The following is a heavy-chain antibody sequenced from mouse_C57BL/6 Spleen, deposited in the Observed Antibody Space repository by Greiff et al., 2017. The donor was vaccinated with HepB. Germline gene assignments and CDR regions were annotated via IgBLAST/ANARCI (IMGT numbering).Heavy chain of an antibody. V-gene: IGHV1-15*01. Sequence: QVHVKQSGAELVRPGASVTLSCKASGYTFTDYEMHWVKQTPVHGLEWIGAIDPETGGTAYNQKFKGKAILTADKSSSTAYMELRSLTSEDSAVYYCTRGALFFDYWGQGTTLTVSS. CDR3: TRGALFFDY. J-gene: IGHJ2*01. CDR1: GYTFTDYE. CDR2: IDPETGGT. D-gene: IGHD3-1*01.